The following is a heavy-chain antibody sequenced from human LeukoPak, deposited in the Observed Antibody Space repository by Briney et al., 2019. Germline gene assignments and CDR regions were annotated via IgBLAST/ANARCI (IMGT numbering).Heavy chain of an antibody. CDR1: GFTFSSYA. V-gene: IGHV3-30*02. Sequence: GGSLRLTCAASGFTFSSYAMHWVRQAPGKGLERVAVIRYDGSERYYADSVKGRFTISRDDSKNTLYLQMNALRTEDTAVYYCAKRGSAWDLDYWGQGTLVTVPS. CDR3: AKRGSAWDLDY. J-gene: IGHJ4*02. D-gene: IGHD6-19*01. CDR2: IRYDGSER.